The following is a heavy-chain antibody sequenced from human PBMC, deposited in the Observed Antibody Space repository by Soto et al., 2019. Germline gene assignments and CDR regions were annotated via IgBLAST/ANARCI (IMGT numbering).Heavy chain of an antibody. V-gene: IGHV1-3*01. Sequence: ASVKVSCKASGYTFTSYAMHWVRQAPGQRLEWMGWINAGNGNTKYSQKFQGRVTITRDTSASTAYMELSSLRSEDTAVYYCARDNSSSANYYYYGMDVWGQGTTVTVSS. CDR2: INAGNGNT. J-gene: IGHJ6*02. CDR3: ARDNSSSANYYYYGMDV. D-gene: IGHD6-6*01. CDR1: GYTFTSYA.